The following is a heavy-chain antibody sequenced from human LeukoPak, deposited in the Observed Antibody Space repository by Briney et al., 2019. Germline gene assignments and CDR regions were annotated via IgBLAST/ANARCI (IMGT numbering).Heavy chain of an antibody. D-gene: IGHD3-10*01. J-gene: IGHJ4*02. CDR3: TTGRGRGVIITPPDY. Sequence: GGSLRLSCAASGFTFSNAWMSWVRQAPGKGLEWVGRIKSKADGETTDYAAPVKDRFTISRDDSKNTLYLQMNSLKTEDTAVYYCTTGRGRGVIITPPDYWGQGTLVTVSS. CDR2: IKSKADGETT. V-gene: IGHV3-15*01. CDR1: GFTFSNAW.